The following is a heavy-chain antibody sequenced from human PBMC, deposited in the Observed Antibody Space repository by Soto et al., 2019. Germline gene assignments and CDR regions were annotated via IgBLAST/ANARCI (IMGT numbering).Heavy chain of an antibody. CDR3: AGGGVRGVITRTRDYYGMDV. D-gene: IGHD3-10*01. V-gene: IGHV5-51*01. Sequence: PGESLKISCKGSGYSFTSYWIGWVRQIPGKGLESMGIIYPGDSDTRYSSSFQGQVTISADKSISTAYLQWSSLKASDTAMYYCAGGGVRGVITRTRDYYGMDVWGQGTTVTVSS. CDR1: GYSFTSYW. J-gene: IGHJ6*02. CDR2: IYPGDSDT.